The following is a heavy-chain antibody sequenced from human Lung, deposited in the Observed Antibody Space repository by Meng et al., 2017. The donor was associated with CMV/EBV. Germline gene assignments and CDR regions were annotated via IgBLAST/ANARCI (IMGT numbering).Heavy chain of an antibody. CDR2: ISYSTTT. V-gene: IGHV3-69-1*01. CDR1: GFTFSNYN. J-gene: IGHJ6*02. CDR3: ARDSYGMDV. Sequence: GGSLRLXCETSGFTFSNYNMHWVRQAPGKGLERVSYISYRQAPGKGLEWVSYISYSTTTYYADSVKGRFTISRDDAKNSLYLQMNRLRVEDTAVYYCARDSYGMDVWXQGTTVTVSS.